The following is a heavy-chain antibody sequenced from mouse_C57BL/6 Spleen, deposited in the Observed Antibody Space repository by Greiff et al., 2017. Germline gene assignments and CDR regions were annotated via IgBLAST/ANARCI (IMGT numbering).Heavy chain of an antibody. D-gene: IGHD2-3*01. Sequence: QVQLQQPGAELVRPGSSVKLSCKASGYTFTSYWMHWVKQRPIQGLEWIGNIDPSDSETHYNQKFKDKATLTVDKSSSTAYMQLSSLTSEDSAVYYCARSGGYLPLDYWGQGTTLTVSS. J-gene: IGHJ2*01. CDR1: GYTFTSYW. V-gene: IGHV1-52*01. CDR2: IDPSDSET. CDR3: ARSGGYLPLDY.